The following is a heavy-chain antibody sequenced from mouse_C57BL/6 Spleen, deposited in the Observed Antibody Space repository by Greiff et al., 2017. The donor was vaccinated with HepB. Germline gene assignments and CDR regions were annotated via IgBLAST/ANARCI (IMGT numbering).Heavy chain of an antibody. V-gene: IGHV5-4*01. Sequence: EVQVVESGGGLVKPGGSLKLSCAASGFTFSSYAMSWVRQTPEKRLEWVATISDGGSYTYYPDNVKGRFTISRDNAKNNLYLQMSHLKSLDTAMYYCASDYYSNYYAMDYGGQGTSVTVSS. CDR1: GFTFSSYA. J-gene: IGHJ4*01. CDR2: ISDGGSYT. D-gene: IGHD2-5*01. CDR3: ASDYYSNYYAMDY.